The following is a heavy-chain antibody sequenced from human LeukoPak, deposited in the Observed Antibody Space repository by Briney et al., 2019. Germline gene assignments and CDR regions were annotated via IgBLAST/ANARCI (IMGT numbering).Heavy chain of an antibody. Sequence: GGSLRLSCAASGFTFRTYWMHWVRQAPGEGLVWVSRISTDAGSTTDYADSVKGRFTISRDNSKNTLYLQMNSLRAEDTAVYYCAKSTGNYHYYYALDVWGQGTTVTVS. J-gene: IGHJ6*02. CDR3: AKSTGNYHYYYALDV. CDR2: ISTDAGSTT. V-gene: IGHV3-74*01. D-gene: IGHD3-9*01. CDR1: GFTFRTYW.